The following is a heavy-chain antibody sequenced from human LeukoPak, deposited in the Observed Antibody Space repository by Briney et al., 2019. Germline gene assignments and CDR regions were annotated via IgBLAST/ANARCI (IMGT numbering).Heavy chain of an antibody. J-gene: IGHJ4*02. CDR1: GGSISSYY. CDR3: ARDITMNGDFDY. V-gene: IGHV4-59*12. D-gene: IGHD3-10*02. CDR2: IYYSGST. Sequence: SETLSLTCTVSGGSISSYYWSWIRQPPGKGLEWIGYIYYSGSTNYNPSLKSRVTISVDTSKNQFSLKLSSVTAADTAVYYCARDITMNGDFDYWGQGTLVTVSS.